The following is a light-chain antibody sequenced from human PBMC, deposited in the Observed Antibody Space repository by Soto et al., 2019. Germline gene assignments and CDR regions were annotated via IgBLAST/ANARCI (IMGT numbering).Light chain of an antibody. Sequence: EIVLTQSPGTLSLSPGERATLSCRASQSFTSTSLAWYQQKPGQAPRLLISGASRRAAGIPDRFSGSGSGTDFTLTISRVGSEDLAVYYCRQYDSSPRTVGQGTRVEI. J-gene: IGKJ1*01. CDR2: GAS. CDR3: RQYDSSPRT. CDR1: QSFTSTS. V-gene: IGKV3-20*01.